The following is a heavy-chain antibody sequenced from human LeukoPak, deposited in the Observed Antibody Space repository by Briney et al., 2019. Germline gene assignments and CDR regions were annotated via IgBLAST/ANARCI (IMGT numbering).Heavy chain of an antibody. J-gene: IGHJ4*02. CDR3: ARMVVPHRFDY. CDR1: GFTFSDYY. V-gene: IGHV3-11*01. D-gene: IGHD2-2*01. Sequence: PGRSLRLSCAASGFTFSDYYMSWIRQAPGKGLEWLSYITGSGRTIYYADSVKGRFTISRDNAKNSLYLQMNSLRAEDTAMYYCARMVVPHRFDYWGQGNLVTVSS. CDR2: ITGSGRTI.